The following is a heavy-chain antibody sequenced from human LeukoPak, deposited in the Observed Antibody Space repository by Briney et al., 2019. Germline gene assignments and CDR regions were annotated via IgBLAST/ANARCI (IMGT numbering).Heavy chain of an antibody. CDR1: GFTFSSYA. J-gene: IGHJ4*02. D-gene: IGHD3-10*01. CDR2: ISGSGGST. CDR3: ARVSYGSGSFYFDY. Sequence: GGSLRLSCAASGFTFSSYAMSWVRQAPGKGLEWVSAISGSGGSTYYADSVKGRFTISRDNSKNTLYLQMNSLRAEDTAVYYCARVSYGSGSFYFDYWGQGTLVTVSS. V-gene: IGHV3-23*01.